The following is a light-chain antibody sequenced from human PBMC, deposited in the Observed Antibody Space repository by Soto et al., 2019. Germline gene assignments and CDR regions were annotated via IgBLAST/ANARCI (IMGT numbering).Light chain of an antibody. J-gene: IGKJ1*01. CDR3: QQSSSTPQT. CDR2: YAS. CDR1: QTITNH. Sequence: DIHMTQSPSSLSASVGDRVTITCRPSQTITNHLNWYQLRPGQAPKLLIYYASNLQNGVPSRFSGGRSGTDFTLTISNLQPEDFATYFCQQSSSTPQTFGQGTKVEI. V-gene: IGKV1-39*01.